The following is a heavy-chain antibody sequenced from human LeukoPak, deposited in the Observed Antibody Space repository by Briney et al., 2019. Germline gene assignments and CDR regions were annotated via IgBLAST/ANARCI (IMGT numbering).Heavy chain of an antibody. V-gene: IGHV1-2*02. D-gene: IGHD1-26*01. CDR2: LSPKSGAT. Sequence: ASVKVSCKASGYTFSGYYMHWARQAPGQGPEWMGWLSPKSGATKYAQKFQGRVTLTRDLSLNTAYMKLSSLTSDDTAVYYCARDSYGGSYFPLPYWGQGALVTVSS. CDR3: ARDSYGGSYFPLPY. CDR1: GYTFSGYY. J-gene: IGHJ4*02.